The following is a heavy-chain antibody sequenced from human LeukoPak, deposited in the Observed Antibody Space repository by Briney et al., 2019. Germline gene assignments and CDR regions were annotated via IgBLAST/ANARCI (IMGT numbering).Heavy chain of an antibody. CDR1: GGSFSGYY. CDR2: INHSGST. D-gene: IGHD2-8*01. V-gene: IGHV4-34*01. J-gene: IGHJ4*02. Sequence: SETLSLTCAVYGGSFSGYYWSWIRQPPGKGLEWIGEINHSGSTNYNPSLKSRVTISVDTSKNQFSLKLSSVTAADTAVYYCARQGRSTQVFQVWGQGTLVTVSS. CDR3: ARQGRSTQVFQV.